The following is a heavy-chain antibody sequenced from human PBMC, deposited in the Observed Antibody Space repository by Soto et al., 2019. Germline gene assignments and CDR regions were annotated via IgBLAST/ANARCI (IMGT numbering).Heavy chain of an antibody. J-gene: IGHJ3*02. CDR2: INPNTGDS. CDR1: GYTFTGFY. CDR3: ARDRRYCESSGAFEI. V-gene: IGHV1-2*02. D-gene: IGHD3-22*01. Sequence: ASVKVSCKASGYTFTGFYLHWVRQAPGQGLEWMGWINPNTGDSSYAQKFQGRVTMTRDMSISTAYMDLSSLTFDDTAVYYCARDRRYCESSGAFEIWGQGTMVTVSS.